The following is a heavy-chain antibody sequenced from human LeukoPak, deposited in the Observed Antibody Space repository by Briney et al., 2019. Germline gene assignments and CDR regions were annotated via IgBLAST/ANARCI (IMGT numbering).Heavy chain of an antibody. V-gene: IGHV4-39*07. D-gene: IGHD2-2*01. Sequence: SEALSLTCTVSGGSISSSSYYWGWIRQPPGKGLEWIGSIYYSGSTNYNPSLKSRVTISVDTSKNQFSLKLSSVTAADTAVYYCAREKVVPPFYYYYMDVWGKGATVTVSS. CDR1: GGSISSSSYY. CDR2: IYYSGST. J-gene: IGHJ6*03. CDR3: AREKVVPPFYYYYMDV.